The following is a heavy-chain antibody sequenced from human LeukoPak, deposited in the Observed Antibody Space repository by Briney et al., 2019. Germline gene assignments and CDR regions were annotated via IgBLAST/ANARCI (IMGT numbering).Heavy chain of an antibody. V-gene: IGHV3-21*01. D-gene: IGHD6-13*01. CDR2: ISSSSSYI. CDR1: GFTFSSYS. CDR3: ARDLSVAAAVHFDY. J-gene: IGHJ4*02. Sequence: GGSLRLSCAASGFTFSSYSMNWVRQAPGKGLEWVPSISSSSSYIYYADSVKGRFTISRDNAKNSLYLQMNSLRAEDTAVYYCARDLSVAAAVHFDYWGQGTLVTVSS.